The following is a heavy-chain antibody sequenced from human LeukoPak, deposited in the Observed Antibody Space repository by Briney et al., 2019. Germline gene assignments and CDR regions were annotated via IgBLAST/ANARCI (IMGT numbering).Heavy chain of an antibody. Sequence: GGSLRLSCAASGFTFSSYEMKWVRQAPGKGLEWVSYISSSGSTIYYADSVKGPFTISRDNAKNSLYLQMNSLRAEDTAVYYCAELGITMIGGVWGKGTTVTISS. CDR3: AELGITMIGGV. CDR2: ISSSGSTI. CDR1: GFTFSSYE. V-gene: IGHV3-48*03. D-gene: IGHD3-10*02. J-gene: IGHJ6*04.